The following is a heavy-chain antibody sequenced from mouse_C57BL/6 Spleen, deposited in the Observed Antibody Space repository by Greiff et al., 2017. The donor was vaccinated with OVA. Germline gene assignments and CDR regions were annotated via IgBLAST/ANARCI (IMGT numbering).Heavy chain of an antibody. CDR3: VRDYYGSSYVGAMDY. CDR1: GFSFHTSA. V-gene: IGHV10-1*01. J-gene: IGHJ4*01. D-gene: IGHD1-1*01. Sequence: EVPLVASGGGLVQPKGSLKLSCAASGFSFHTSAMPWVRQAPGQGLEWVARIRSKSNNYATYYADSVKDRFTISRDDSESMLYLQMNNLKTEDTAMYYCVRDYYGSSYVGAMDYWGQGTSVTVSS. CDR2: IRSKSNNYAT.